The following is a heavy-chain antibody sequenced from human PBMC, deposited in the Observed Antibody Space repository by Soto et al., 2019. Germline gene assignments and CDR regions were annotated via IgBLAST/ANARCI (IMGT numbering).Heavy chain of an antibody. Sequence: QLQLQESGPELMKPSETLSLTCTVSGGSISSSSYYWGWIRQPPGKGLEWIGSIYYSGNTYYNPSLKSRVTISVDTSKNQFSLKLSSVTAADTAVYYRARLQWLLFDYWGQGTLVTVSS. V-gene: IGHV4-39*01. CDR2: IYYSGNT. J-gene: IGHJ4*02. CDR1: GGSISSSSYY. CDR3: ARLQWLLFDY. D-gene: IGHD6-19*01.